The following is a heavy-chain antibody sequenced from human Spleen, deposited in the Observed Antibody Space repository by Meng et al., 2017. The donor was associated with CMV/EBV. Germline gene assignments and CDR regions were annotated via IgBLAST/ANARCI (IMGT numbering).Heavy chain of an antibody. Sequence: YAISWVRQAPGQGLEWMGGIIPIFGTAHYAQKFQGRVTIITDESTSTAYMELSSLRSEDTAVYYCAGDRSRPQLHANYDFWSGYFDYWGQGTLVTVSS. J-gene: IGHJ4*02. D-gene: IGHD3-3*01. CDR3: AGDRSRPQLHANYDFWSGYFDY. V-gene: IGHV1-69*05. CDR2: IIPIFGTA. CDR1: YA.